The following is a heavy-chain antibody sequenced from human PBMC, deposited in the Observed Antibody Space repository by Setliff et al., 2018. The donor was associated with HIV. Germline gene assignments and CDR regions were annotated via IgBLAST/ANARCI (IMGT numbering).Heavy chain of an antibody. Sequence: ASVKVSCKASGYTFTRYDINWVRQATGQGLEWMGWMNPNSGNTGYAQKFQGRVTMTRNTSISTAYMELSSLRSEDTAVYYCARDEGAYGSGSSDYWGQGTLVTVSS. D-gene: IGHD3-10*01. V-gene: IGHV1-8*01. CDR1: GYTFTRYD. CDR2: MNPNSGNT. J-gene: IGHJ4*02. CDR3: ARDEGAYGSGSSDY.